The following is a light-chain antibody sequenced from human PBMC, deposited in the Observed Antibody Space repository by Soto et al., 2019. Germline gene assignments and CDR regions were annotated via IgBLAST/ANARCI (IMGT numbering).Light chain of an antibody. V-gene: IGKV1-39*01. Sequence: DIQMTQSPSSLSASVGDRVTITCRASQTISSYLNWYQQKPGKAPKLLIYAASSLQSGVPSRFSGSGSGTDFTRTISSLQPEDFATYYCQQSYITPWTFGQGTKVEIK. CDR1: QTISSY. J-gene: IGKJ1*01. CDR2: AAS. CDR3: QQSYITPWT.